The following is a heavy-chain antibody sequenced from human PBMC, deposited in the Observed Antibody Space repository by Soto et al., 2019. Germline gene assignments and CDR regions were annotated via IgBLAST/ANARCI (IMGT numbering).Heavy chain of an antibody. CDR2: IWYDGSNK. D-gene: IGHD6-13*01. CDR1: GFTFSSYG. Sequence: PGGSLRLSCAASGFTFSSYGMHWVRQAPGKGLEWVAVIWYDGSNKYYADSVKGRFTISRDNSKNTLYLQMNSLRAEDTAVYYCARDVSSSWFSFEYWGQATLVTAPQ. CDR3: ARDVSSSWFSFEY. V-gene: IGHV3-33*01. J-gene: IGHJ4*02.